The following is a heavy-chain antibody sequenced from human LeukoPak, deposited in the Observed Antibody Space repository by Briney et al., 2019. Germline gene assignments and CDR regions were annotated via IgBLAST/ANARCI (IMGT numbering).Heavy chain of an antibody. CDR3: ARALVVGGITYNWFDA. J-gene: IGHJ5*02. D-gene: IGHD3-22*01. CDR1: GFTFSSYG. V-gene: IGHV3-33*01. Sequence: GGSLRLSCAASGFTFSSYGMHWVRQAPGKGLEWAAVIWADGSKKYYAGSVKDRFTISRDNSKNTLYLQMNSLRADDTAVYYCARALVVGGITYNWFDAWGQGTLVTVSS. CDR2: IWADGSKK.